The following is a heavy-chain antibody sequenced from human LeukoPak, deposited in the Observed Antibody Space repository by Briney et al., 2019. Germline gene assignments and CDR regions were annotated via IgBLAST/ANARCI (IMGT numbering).Heavy chain of an antibody. V-gene: IGHV4-30-4*01. J-gene: IGHJ5*02. CDR1: GGSISSGDYY. CDR2: IYYSGST. D-gene: IGHD4-17*01. CDR3: TREYGDDNWFDP. Sequence: SETLSLTCTVSGGSISSGDYYWSWIRHPPGKGLEWIGYIYYSGSTYYNPSLKSRVIISVDTSKNQFSLKLSSVTAADTAVYYCTREYGDDNWFDPWGQGTLVTVSS.